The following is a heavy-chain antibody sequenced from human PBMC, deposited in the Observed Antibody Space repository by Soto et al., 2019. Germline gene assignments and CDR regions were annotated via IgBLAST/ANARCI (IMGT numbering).Heavy chain of an antibody. V-gene: IGHV4-4*02. Sequence: QVQLQESGPGLVKPSGTLSLTCAVSGGSISSSNWWSWVRQPPGKGLGWSGEIYHSGSTNYNPSLKRRVTISVDKSKNQFSLKMRSVTAADTAVYYCARDQLWFGDFNTWGMDVWGQGTTVTVSS. J-gene: IGHJ6*02. CDR2: IYHSGST. CDR3: ARDQLWFGDFNTWGMDV. CDR1: GGSISSSNW. D-gene: IGHD3-10*01.